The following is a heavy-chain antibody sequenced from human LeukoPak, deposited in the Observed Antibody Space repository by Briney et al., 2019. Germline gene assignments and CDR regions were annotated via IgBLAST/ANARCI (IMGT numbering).Heavy chain of an antibody. CDR1: GGSFSGYY. Sequence: PSETLSLTCAVYGGSFSGYYWSWIRQRPGKGLEWIGEINHSGSTNYNPSLKSRVTISVDTSKNQFSLKLSSVTAADTAVYYCARVGRFLEWFGYGGQGTLVTVSS. CDR3: ARVGRFLEWFGY. D-gene: IGHD3-3*01. V-gene: IGHV4-34*01. CDR2: INHSGST. J-gene: IGHJ4*02.